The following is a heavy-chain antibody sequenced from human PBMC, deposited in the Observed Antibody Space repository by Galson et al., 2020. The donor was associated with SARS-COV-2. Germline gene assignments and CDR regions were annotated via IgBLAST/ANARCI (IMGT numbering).Heavy chain of an antibody. D-gene: IGHD3-9*01. CDR2: ISSSSPDYI. J-gene: IGHJ4*02. Sequence: NSGGSLRLSCVASGFPFSTYSMNWVRQAPGKGLEWVSSISSSSPDYIYYADSVKGRFTISRDNAENSVYLQMNFLRAEDTAVYYCARGDYFETFDYWGQGTLVTVSS. CDR1: GFPFSTYS. CDR3: ARGDYFETFDY. V-gene: IGHV3-21*01.